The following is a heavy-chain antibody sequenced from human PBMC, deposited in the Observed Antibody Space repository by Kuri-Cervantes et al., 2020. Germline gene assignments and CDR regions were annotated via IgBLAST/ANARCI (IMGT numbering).Heavy chain of an antibody. V-gene: IGHV4-39*07. CDR1: GGSISSSSYY. CDR3: ARFGESWTDY. Sequence: SETLSLTCTVYGGSISSSSYYWGWIRQPPGKGLEWIGSIYYSGSTYYNPSLKSRVTISVETAKNQFSLKLSSVTAADTAVYYCARFGESWTDYWGQGTLVTVSS. J-gene: IGHJ4*02. CDR2: IYYSGST. D-gene: IGHD3-10*01.